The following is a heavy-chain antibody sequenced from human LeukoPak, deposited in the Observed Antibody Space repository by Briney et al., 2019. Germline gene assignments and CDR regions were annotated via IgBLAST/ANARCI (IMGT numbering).Heavy chain of an antibody. V-gene: IGHV4-34*01. Sequence: SETLSLTCAVYGGSFSGYYWSWIRQPPGKGLEWIGEINHSGSTNYNPSLKSRVTVSVDTSKNQFSLKLSSVTAADTAVYYCASLRTPYYYDSSGYYLRWGQGTLVTVSS. J-gene: IGHJ4*02. CDR3: ASLRTPYYYDSSGYYLR. D-gene: IGHD3-22*01. CDR2: INHSGST. CDR1: GGSFSGYY.